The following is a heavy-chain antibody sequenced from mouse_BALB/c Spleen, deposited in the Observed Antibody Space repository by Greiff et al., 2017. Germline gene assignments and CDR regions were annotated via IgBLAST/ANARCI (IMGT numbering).Heavy chain of an antibody. CDR2: IYPGSGST. J-gene: IGHJ4*01. CDR1: GYNFTSYW. D-gene: IGHD2-4*01. Sequence: QVQLQQPGAELVKPGTSVKLSCKASGYNFTSYWINWVKLRPGQGLEWIGDIYPGSGSTNYNEKFKSKATLTVDTSSSTAYMQLSSLASEDSALYYCARLLIYYDSLYAMDYWGQGTSVTVSS. CDR3: ARLLIYYDSLYAMDY. V-gene: IGHV1-55*01.